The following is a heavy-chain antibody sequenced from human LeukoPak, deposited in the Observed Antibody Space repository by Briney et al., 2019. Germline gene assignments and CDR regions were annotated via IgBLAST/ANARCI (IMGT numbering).Heavy chain of an antibody. CDR2: ILHDGSNT. V-gene: IGHV3-30*18. CDR1: GFTFSRSA. D-gene: IGHD5-12*01. J-gene: IGHJ4*02. Sequence: GGSLRLSCAASGFTFSRSAVHWVRQAPGKGLEWVAVILHDGSNTDYTDSVKGRFTISRDNSKNTLYLQMNSLRAEDTAVYYCAKEMKPWMHFDYWGQGTLVTVSS. CDR3: AKEMKPWMHFDY.